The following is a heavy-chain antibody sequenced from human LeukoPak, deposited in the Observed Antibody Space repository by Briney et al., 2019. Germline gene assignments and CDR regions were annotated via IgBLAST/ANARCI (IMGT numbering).Heavy chain of an antibody. D-gene: IGHD3-10*01. CDR3: ARHYGPGTYYDY. V-gene: IGHV3-48*02. Sequence: GGSLRPSCAASGFTFSSYGMNWVRQAPGKGLEWVSYIRSSGSTIYYADSVKGRFTISRDNAKSSLYLQMNSLRDEDTAVYYCARHYGPGTYYDYWGQGTQVTVSS. J-gene: IGHJ4*02. CDR2: IRSSGSTI. CDR1: GFTFSSYG.